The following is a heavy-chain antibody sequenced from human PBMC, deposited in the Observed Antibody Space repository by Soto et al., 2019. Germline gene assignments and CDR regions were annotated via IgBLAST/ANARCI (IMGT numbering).Heavy chain of an antibody. D-gene: IGHD3-3*01. CDR2: ISYDGSNK. CDR1: GFTFSSYG. CDR3: AKDGYDFWSGYLSVYYYYGMDV. V-gene: IGHV3-30*18. J-gene: IGHJ6*02. Sequence: QVQLVESGGGVVQPGRSLRLSCAASGFTFSSYGMHWVRQAPGKGLEWVAVISYDGSNKYYADSVKGRFTISRDNSKNTLYLQMNSLRAEDTAVYYCAKDGYDFWSGYLSVYYYYGMDVWGQGTTVTVSS.